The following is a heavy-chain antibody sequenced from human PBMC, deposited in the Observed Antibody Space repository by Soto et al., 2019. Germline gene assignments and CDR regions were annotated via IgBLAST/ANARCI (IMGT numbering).Heavy chain of an antibody. CDR1: GGSISSSSYY. J-gene: IGHJ4*02. CDR3: ARRPSGSYSDY. V-gene: IGHV4-39*01. Sequence: QLQLQESGPGLVKPSETLSLTCTVSGGSISSSSYYWGWIRQPPGKGLEWIGSIYYSGSTYYNPPLKSRVIISVDTSKNQFSLKLSSVTAADTAVYYCARRPSGSYSDYWGQGTLVTVSS. CDR2: IYYSGST. D-gene: IGHD1-26*01.